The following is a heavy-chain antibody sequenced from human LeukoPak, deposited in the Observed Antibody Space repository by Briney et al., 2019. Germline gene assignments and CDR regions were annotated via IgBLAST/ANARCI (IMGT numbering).Heavy chain of an antibody. V-gene: IGHV4-39*01. CDR3: ARGSSGRYFAFIDY. J-gene: IGHJ4*02. CDR2: VYCSGST. D-gene: IGHD1-26*01. Sequence: SETLSLTCTVSGGSITSSSYYWGWIRQPPGKGLGWIGSVYCSGSTYYNPSLKSRVTMSVDTSKNQFSLKLSSVTAADTAVYYCARGSSGRYFAFIDYWGQGILVTVSS. CDR1: GGSITSSSYY.